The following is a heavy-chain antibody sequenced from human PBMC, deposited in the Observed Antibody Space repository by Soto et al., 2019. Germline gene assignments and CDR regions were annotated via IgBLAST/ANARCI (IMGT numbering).Heavy chain of an antibody. Sequence: GESLKISCKGSGYTFSNFWIGWVRQMPGKGLEWMGIIYPGDSDTRYSPSFQGQVTISADKSISTAYLQWGSLKASDTAMYYCARPYGGNVGRAIYWGQGTLVTVSS. V-gene: IGHV5-51*01. CDR2: IYPGDSDT. CDR3: ARPYGGNVGRAIY. J-gene: IGHJ4*02. CDR1: GYTFSNFW. D-gene: IGHD2-15*01.